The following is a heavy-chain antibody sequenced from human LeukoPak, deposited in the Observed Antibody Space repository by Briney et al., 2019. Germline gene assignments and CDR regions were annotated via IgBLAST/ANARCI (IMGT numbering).Heavy chain of an antibody. Sequence: GGSLRLSCTASGFTFGDYAMSWFRQAPGKGLEWVGFIRSKAYGGTTEYAASVKGRFTISRDDSKSIAYLQMNSLKTEDTAVYYCSSDPFSYYYYGMDVWGQGTTVTVSS. CDR3: SSDPFSYYYYGMDV. CDR2: IRSKAYGGTT. D-gene: IGHD3-16*01. V-gene: IGHV3-49*03. J-gene: IGHJ6*02. CDR1: GFTFGDYA.